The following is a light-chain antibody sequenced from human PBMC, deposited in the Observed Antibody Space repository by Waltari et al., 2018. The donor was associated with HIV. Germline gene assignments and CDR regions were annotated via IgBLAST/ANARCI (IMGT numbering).Light chain of an antibody. J-gene: IGLJ2*01. CDR1: SSNSGAGYD. Sequence: QSVLTQPPPVSGAPGQRVTISGTGSSSNSGAGYDVHWYQQLPGTAPKLLIYGNSNRPSGVPDRFSGSKSGTSASLAITGLQAEDEADYYCQSYDSSLSGSVFGGGTKLTVL. CDR2: GNS. CDR3: QSYDSSLSGSV. V-gene: IGLV1-40*01.